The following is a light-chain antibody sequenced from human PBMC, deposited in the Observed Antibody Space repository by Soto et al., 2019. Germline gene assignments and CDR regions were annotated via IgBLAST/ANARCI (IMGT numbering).Light chain of an antibody. J-gene: IGKJ1*01. Sequence: TKSQTTLSVSAGESATLPCRARQSVRRNLAWYQQKPGKAPRLLIYAASTRATGIPERFSGRGSGTDSTRTISRLEPEDFELYYCQQYGSSPRTFGQGTKVDIK. V-gene: IGKV3-20*01. CDR1: QSVRRN. CDR2: AAS. CDR3: QQYGSSPRT.